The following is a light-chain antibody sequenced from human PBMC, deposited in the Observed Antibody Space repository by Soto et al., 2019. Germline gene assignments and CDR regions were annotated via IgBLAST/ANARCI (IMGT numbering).Light chain of an antibody. CDR3: QQYSSLWT. V-gene: IGKV3-20*01. CDR2: GAS. J-gene: IGKJ1*01. Sequence: ENVLTQSPGTLSLSPGERATLYCRTSQSVSNNYLAWYQQKPGQAPRLLIYGASSRATGIPDRFSGSGSGTDFTLSISRLEPEDFAVYYCQQYSSLWTFGQGTKVDIK. CDR1: QSVSNNY.